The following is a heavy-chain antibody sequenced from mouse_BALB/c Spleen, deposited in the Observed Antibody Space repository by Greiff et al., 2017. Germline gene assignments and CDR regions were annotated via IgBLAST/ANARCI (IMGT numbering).Heavy chain of an antibody. CDR1: GFTFSDYY. J-gene: IGHJ3*01. V-gene: IGHV5-4*02. CDR2: ISDGGSYT. CDR3: ARDTYDGFAY. D-gene: IGHD5-1*01. Sequence: EVQLVESGGGLVKPGGSLKLSCAASGFTFSDYYMYWVRQTPEKRLEWVATISDGGSYTYYPDSVKGRFTISRDNAKNNLYLQMSSLKSEDTAMYYCARDTYDGFAYWGQGTLVTVSA.